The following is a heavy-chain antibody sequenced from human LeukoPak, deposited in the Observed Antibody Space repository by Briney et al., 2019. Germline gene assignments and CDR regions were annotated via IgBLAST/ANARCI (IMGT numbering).Heavy chain of an antibody. V-gene: IGHV4-59*08. D-gene: IGHD6-13*01. CDR3: ARLGSFVGSCWYPPDY. CDR1: GGSISSYY. CDR2: IYYSGST. Sequence: SETLSLTCTVSGGSISSYYWSWIRQPPGKGLEWIGYIYYSGSTNYNPSLKSRVTISVDTSKNQFSLKLSSVTAADTAVYYCARLGSFVGSCWYPPDYWGQGTLVTVSS. J-gene: IGHJ4*02.